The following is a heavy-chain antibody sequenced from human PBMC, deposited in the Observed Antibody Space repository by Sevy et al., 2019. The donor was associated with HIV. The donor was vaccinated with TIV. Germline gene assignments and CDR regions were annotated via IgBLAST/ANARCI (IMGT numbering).Heavy chain of an antibody. CDR1: GYTFTGYY. Sequence: GASVNVSCKASGYTFTGYYMHWVRQAPGQGLEWMGWINPNSGGTNYAQKFQGWVTMTRDTSISTAYMELSRLRSDDTAVYYCARATYYDSSGYLKGDWFDPWGQGTLVTVSS. CDR3: ARATYYDSSGYLKGDWFDP. J-gene: IGHJ5*02. D-gene: IGHD3-22*01. V-gene: IGHV1-2*04. CDR2: INPNSGGT.